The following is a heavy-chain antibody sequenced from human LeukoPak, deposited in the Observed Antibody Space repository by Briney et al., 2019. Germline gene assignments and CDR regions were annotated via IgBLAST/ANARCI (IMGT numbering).Heavy chain of an antibody. CDR2: IWYDGSNK. D-gene: IGHD3-22*01. Sequence: PGRSLRLSCAASGFTFSSHGMHWVRQAPGKGLEWVAVIWYDGSNKYYADSVKGRFTISRDNSKNTLYLQMNSLRAEDTAVYYCARDGTHRRYYDSTGYYNQYDYWGQGALVTVSS. J-gene: IGHJ4*02. CDR3: ARDGTHRRYYDSTGYYNQYDY. V-gene: IGHV3-33*01. CDR1: GFTFSSHG.